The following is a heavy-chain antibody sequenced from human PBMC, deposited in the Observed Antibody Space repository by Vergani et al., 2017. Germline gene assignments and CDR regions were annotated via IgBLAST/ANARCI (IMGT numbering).Heavy chain of an antibody. CDR3: TREVSSGPFSAFDI. V-gene: IGHV3-21*04. D-gene: IGHD6-19*01. Sequence: EVQLVESGGGLVKPGGSLRLSCAASGFTFSSYSMNWVRQAPGKGLEWVSSISSSSSYIYYADSVKGRFTISRDNAKNSLYLQMNSLKTEDTAVYYCTREVSSGPFSAFDIWGQGTMVTVS. CDR1: GFTFSSYS. J-gene: IGHJ3*02. CDR2: ISSSSSYI.